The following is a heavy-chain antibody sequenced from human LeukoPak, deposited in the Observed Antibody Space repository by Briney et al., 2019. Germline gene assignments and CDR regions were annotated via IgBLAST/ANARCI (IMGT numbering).Heavy chain of an antibody. CDR2: IRTKYYGGAA. D-gene: IGHD5-24*01. J-gene: IGHJ4*02. CDR1: GFSFGDYA. CDR3: TRTPGDAFHPGGYYFDY. V-gene: IGHV3-49*04. Sequence: GGSLRLSCTTSGFSFGDYAGSWVRQAPGKGLEWVSFIRTKYYGGAAEYAASVKGRFTVSRDDSKSIAYLQITSLKTEDTAVYYCTRTPGDAFHPGGYYFDYWGRGTLVTVSS.